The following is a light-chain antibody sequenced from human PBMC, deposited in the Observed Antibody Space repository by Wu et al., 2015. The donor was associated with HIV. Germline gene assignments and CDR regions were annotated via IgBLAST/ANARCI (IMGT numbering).Light chain of an antibody. CDR1: QSVSSN. V-gene: IGKV3-15*01. CDR2: GAS. Sequence: EIVMTQSPATLSVSPGERATLSCRASQSVSSNLAWYQQKPGQAPRLLIYGASTRATGIPARFSGSESGTESTLTISSIQSEDFALYYCQQYNNWPLWTFGRGTKVEIK. J-gene: IGKJ1*01. CDR3: QQYNNWPLWT.